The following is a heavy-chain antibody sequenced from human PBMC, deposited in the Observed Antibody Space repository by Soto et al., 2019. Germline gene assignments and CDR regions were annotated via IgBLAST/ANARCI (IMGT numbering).Heavy chain of an antibody. D-gene: IGHD3-16*01. CDR2: ISSSGSTT. V-gene: IGHV3-11*01. Sequence: QAQLVESGGGLVKPGGSLRLSCSASGFSFGDYYMSWIRQAPGKGLEWGSSISSSGSTTYHADSVEGRLTISRDNAKNSLHLQMNSLRAEDTAVYYCARDHGGGGLTLDYWGQGTLVSVSS. CDR1: GFSFGDYY. J-gene: IGHJ4*02. CDR3: ARDHGGGGLTLDY.